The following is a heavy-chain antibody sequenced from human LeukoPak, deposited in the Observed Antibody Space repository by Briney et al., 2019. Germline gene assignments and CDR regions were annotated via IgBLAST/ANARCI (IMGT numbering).Heavy chain of an antibody. CDR2: IYHSGST. V-gene: IGHV4-38-2*02. CDR3: ARKKAYYYGSAEIDY. CDR1: GYSISSGYY. Sequence: SETLSLTCTVSGYSISSGYYWGWIRQPPGKGLEWIGSIYHSGSTYYNPSLKSRVTISVDTSKNQFSLKLSSVTAADTAVYYCARKKAYYYGSAEIDYWGQGTLVTVSS. J-gene: IGHJ4*02. D-gene: IGHD3-10*01.